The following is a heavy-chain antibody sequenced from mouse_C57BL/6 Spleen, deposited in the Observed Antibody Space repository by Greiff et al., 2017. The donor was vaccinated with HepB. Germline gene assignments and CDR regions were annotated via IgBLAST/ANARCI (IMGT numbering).Heavy chain of an antibody. CDR2: IDPSDSYT. Sequence: QVQLQQSGAELVKPGASVKLSCKASGYTFTSYWMQWVKQRPGQGLEWIGEIDPSDSYTNYNQKFKGKATLTVDTSSSTAYMQLSSLTSEDSAVYYCARRYYLRYFDVWGTGTTVTVSS. CDR3: ARRYYLRYFDV. J-gene: IGHJ1*03. D-gene: IGHD1-1*01. CDR1: GYTFTSYW. V-gene: IGHV1-50*01.